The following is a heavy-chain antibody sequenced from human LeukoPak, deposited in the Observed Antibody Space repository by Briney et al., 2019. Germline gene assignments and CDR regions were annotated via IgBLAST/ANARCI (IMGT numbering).Heavy chain of an antibody. CDR3: AGNRFYSMDV. CDR2: ISSGGIGTI. V-gene: IGHV3-48*04. D-gene: IGHD2/OR15-2a*01. CDR1: EFTFSSYS. Sequence: GGSLRLSCAASEFTFSSYSMNWGREAPGKGLEWVSYISSGGIGTIYYADSVKGRFTISRDNAKKSLYLQMNNLRAEDTAVYYCAGNRFYSMDVWGQGTTVTVSS. J-gene: IGHJ6*02.